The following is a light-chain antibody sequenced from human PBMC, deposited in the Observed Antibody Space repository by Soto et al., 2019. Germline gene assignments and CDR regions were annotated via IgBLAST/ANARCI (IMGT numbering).Light chain of an antibody. CDR2: AVN. V-gene: IGLV2-8*01. Sequence: QSALTQPPSASGSPGQSVTISCTGTSSDVGGYNYVSWYQQLPGKAPKVIIYAVNKRPSGVPDRFFGSKSGNTASLTVSGLQAEDEADYYCSSYAGNNIFFVFGTGTKLTVL. CDR3: SSYAGNNIFFV. CDR1: SSDVGGYNY. J-gene: IGLJ1*01.